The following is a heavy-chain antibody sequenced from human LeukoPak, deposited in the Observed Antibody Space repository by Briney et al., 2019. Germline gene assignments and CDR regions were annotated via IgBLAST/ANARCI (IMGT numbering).Heavy chain of an antibody. J-gene: IGHJ4*02. CDR1: GGSISSGDYY. CDR2: IYYSGST. CDR3: ARDLQRGSGSPHYYFDY. Sequence: SETLSLTCTVSGGSISSGDYYWSWIRQPPGKGLEWIGYIYYSGSTYYNPSLKSRVTISVDTSKNQFSLKLSSVTAADTAVYYCARDLQRGSGSPHYYFDYWGQGTLVTVSS. V-gene: IGHV4-30-4*01. D-gene: IGHD3-10*01.